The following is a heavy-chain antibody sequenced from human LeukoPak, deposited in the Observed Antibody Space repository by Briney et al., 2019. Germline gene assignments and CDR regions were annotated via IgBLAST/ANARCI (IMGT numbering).Heavy chain of an antibody. J-gene: IGHJ4*02. V-gene: IGHV3-23*01. CDR2: ISGSGGST. CDR3: AKVPSITMVRGVKYYFDC. Sequence: GGSLRLSCAASGFTFSSYAMSWVRQAPGKGLEWISAISGSGGSTYYADSVKGRFTISRDNSKNTLYLQMNSLRAEDTAVYYCAKVPSITMVRGVKYYFDCWGQGTLVTVSS. D-gene: IGHD3-10*01. CDR1: GFTFSSYA.